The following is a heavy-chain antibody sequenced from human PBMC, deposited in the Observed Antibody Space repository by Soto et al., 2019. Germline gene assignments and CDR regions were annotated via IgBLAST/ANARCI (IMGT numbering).Heavy chain of an antibody. CDR3: ARRPPVDSSGYYDFDY. CDR1: GYTFTGXY. J-gene: IGHJ4*02. Sequence: GASVKVSCKXSGYTFTGXYMHWVRQAPGQGLEWMGWINPNSGGTKYAQKFQGRVTMTRDTSISTAYMELSRLRSDDTAVYYCARRPPVDSSGYYDFDYWGQGTLVPVYS. D-gene: IGHD3-22*01. V-gene: IGHV1-2*02. CDR2: INPNSGGT.